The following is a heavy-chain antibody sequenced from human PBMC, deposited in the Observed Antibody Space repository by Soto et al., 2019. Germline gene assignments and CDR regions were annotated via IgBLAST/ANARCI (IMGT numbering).Heavy chain of an antibody. CDR2: VSHRGST. Sequence: QVQLQQWGAGLLKPSETLSLTCAVYGGSFSDHYWSWLRQPPGKGLEWIGEVSHRGSTNYNPSLKIRVTISVDTSKNQFSLKLSSVSAADTAVYYCARVGGFNYLSDYWGQGTLVTVSS. J-gene: IGHJ4*02. D-gene: IGHD3-10*01. V-gene: IGHV4-34*01. CDR3: ARVGGFNYLSDY. CDR1: GGSFSDHY.